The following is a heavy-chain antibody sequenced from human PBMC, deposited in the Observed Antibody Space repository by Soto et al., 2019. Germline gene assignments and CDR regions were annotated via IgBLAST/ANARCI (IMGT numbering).Heavy chain of an antibody. V-gene: IGHV4-61*01. CDR1: GGSVSSGSYY. CDR2: IYYSGST. Sequence: SETLSRTCTVSGGSVSSGSYYCSWIRQAPGKGLEWIGYIYYSGSTNYNPSLKSRVTISVDTSKNQFSLKLSSVTAADTAVYYGARVGIAVNLGFEYWGQGTLVTFSS. J-gene: IGHJ4*02. CDR3: ARVGIAVNLGFEY. D-gene: IGHD6-19*01.